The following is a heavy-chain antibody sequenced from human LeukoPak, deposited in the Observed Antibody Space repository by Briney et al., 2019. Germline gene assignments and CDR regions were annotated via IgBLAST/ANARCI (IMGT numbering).Heavy chain of an antibody. CDR2: IYHSGST. CDR1: GGSISSSNW. J-gene: IGHJ4*02. Sequence: SETLSLTCAVSGGSISSSNWWSWVRQPPGKGLEWIGEIYHSGSTNYNPSLKSRVTISVDKSKNQFSLKLSSVTAADTAVYYCARGGGYSYGYTPYYFDYWGQGTLVTVSS. V-gene: IGHV4-4*02. D-gene: IGHD5-18*01. CDR3: ARGGGYSYGYTPYYFDY.